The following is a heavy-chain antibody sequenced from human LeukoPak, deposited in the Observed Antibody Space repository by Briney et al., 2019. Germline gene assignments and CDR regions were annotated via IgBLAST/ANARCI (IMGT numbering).Heavy chain of an antibody. D-gene: IGHD6-13*01. CDR1: GFTFSSYS. Sequence: QAGGSLRLSCAASGFTFSSYSMNWVRQAPGKGLEWVSYISSSSSTIYYADSVKGRFTISRDNSKNTLYLQMNSLRAEDTAVYYCAKDRVLGIAADRGGVFDIWGQGTMVTVSS. CDR3: AKDRVLGIAADRGGVFDI. J-gene: IGHJ3*02. CDR2: ISSSSSTI. V-gene: IGHV3-48*01.